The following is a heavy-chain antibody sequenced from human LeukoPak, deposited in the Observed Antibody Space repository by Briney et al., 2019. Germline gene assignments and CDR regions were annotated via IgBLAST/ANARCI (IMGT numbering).Heavy chain of an antibody. CDR2: IYCSGST. Sequence: KPSETLSLTCTVSGGSISSYYWSWIRQPPGKGLEWIGYIYCSGSTNYNPSLKSRVTISVDTSKNQFSLKLSSVTAADTAVYYCARGGIQLWRSWFDPWGQGTLVTVSS. D-gene: IGHD5-18*01. CDR3: ARGGIQLWRSWFDP. J-gene: IGHJ5*02. CDR1: GGSISSYY. V-gene: IGHV4-59*01.